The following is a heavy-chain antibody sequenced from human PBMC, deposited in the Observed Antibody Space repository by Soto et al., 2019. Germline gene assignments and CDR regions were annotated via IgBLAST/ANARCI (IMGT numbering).Heavy chain of an antibody. CDR1: GGTFSSYA. J-gene: IGHJ4*02. V-gene: IGHV1-69*13. CDR2: IIPIFGTA. D-gene: IGHD5-12*01. Sequence: ASVKVSCKASGGTFSSYAISWVRQAPGQGLEWMGGIIPIFGTANYAQKFQGRVTMTADESTSTAYMELSSLRSEDTAVYYCARLNSCYRYYFDYWGQGTLGTVSS. CDR3: ARLNSCYRYYFDY.